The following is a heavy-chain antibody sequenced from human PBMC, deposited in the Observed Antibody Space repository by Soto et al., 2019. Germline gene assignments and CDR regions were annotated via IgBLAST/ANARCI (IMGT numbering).Heavy chain of an antibody. D-gene: IGHD6-13*01. V-gene: IGHV3-11*01. CDR1: GFDFGDYY. J-gene: IGHJ4*02. Sequence: GALRLSCTASGFDFGDYYMSWIRQAPGKGLEWVSYIDSDDGTTYYTDSVKGRFTISRDNAKNSLYLQMNSLRVEDTALYYCVRPYYSSSWFPFDRWGQGTLVTVSS. CDR3: VRPYYSSSWFPFDR. CDR2: IDSDDGTT.